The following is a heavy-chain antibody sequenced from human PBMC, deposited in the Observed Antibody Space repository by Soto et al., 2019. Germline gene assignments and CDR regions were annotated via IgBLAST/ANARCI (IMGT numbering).Heavy chain of an antibody. CDR3: ERLGNVVVVAATRPYYGMDV. J-gene: IGHJ6*02. CDR2: VYPVDSET. V-gene: IGHV5-51*01. D-gene: IGHD2-15*01. Sequence: GESLKISRKGSADSFTTYFIGSVRQMPGKGLECMGIVYPVDSETIHSPSFQGQVTSSAEXSISTAYLQWSSMKASDTAMYYCERLGNVVVVAATRPYYGMDVWGHGTTVTVSS. CDR1: ADSFTTYF.